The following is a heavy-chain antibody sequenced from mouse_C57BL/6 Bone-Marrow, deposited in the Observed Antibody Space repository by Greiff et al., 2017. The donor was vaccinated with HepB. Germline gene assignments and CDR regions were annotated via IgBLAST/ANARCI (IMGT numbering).Heavy chain of an antibody. Sequence: VQLQESGAELVRPGASVTLSCKASGYTFTDYEMHWVKQTPVHGLEWIGAIDPETGGTAYNQKFKGKAILTADKSSSTAYMELRSLTSEDSAVYYCTINYYGSSYRWYFDVWGTGTTVTVSS. V-gene: IGHV1-15*01. D-gene: IGHD1-1*01. CDR3: TINYYGSSYRWYFDV. CDR1: GYTFTDYE. J-gene: IGHJ1*03. CDR2: IDPETGGT.